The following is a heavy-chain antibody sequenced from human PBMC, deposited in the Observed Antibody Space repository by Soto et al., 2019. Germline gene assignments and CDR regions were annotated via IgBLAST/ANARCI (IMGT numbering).Heavy chain of an antibody. CDR1: GASISSGGYY. V-gene: IGHV4-31*03. Sequence: SETLSLTCTVSGASISSGGYYWSWIRQHPGKGLEWIGYIYYSGSTYYNPSLKSRVTISVDTSKNQFSLTLSSVTAADTAVYYCARSPDILTGYYPQRTYYFDYWGQGTLVTVS. CDR3: ARSPDILTGYYPQRTYYFDY. CDR2: IYYSGST. J-gene: IGHJ4*02. D-gene: IGHD3-9*01.